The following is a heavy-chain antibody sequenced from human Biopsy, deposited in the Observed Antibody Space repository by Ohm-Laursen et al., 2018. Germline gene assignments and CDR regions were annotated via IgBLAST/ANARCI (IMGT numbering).Heavy chain of an antibody. J-gene: IGHJ6*02. Sequence: SQTLSLTCTVSGGSISSDYWSWIRQTPGKGLEWIGYIYYSGSTNYNPSLKSRVTISVDTCKNQFSLRLNPVTAADTAVYYCARATNSTGWPYYYFYGMDVWGQGTTVTVSS. CDR1: GGSISSDY. D-gene: IGHD2/OR15-2a*01. CDR3: ARATNSTGWPYYYFYGMDV. CDR2: IYYSGST. V-gene: IGHV4-59*01.